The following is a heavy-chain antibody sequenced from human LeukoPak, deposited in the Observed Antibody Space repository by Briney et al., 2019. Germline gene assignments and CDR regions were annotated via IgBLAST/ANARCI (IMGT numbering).Heavy chain of an antibody. D-gene: IGHD6-19*01. J-gene: IGHJ4*02. CDR1: GGSISSYY. V-gene: IGHV4-59*08. CDR3: ARQDEGSGWYFDY. CDR2: IYYSGST. Sequence: PSETLPLTCTVPGGSISSYYWSWIRQPPGKGLEWIGYIYYSGSTNYNPSLKSRVTISVDTSKNQFSLKLSSVTAADTAVYYCARQDEGSGWYFDYWGRGTLVTVSS.